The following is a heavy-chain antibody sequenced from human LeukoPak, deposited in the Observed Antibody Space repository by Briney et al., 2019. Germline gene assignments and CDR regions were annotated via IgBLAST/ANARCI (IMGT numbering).Heavy chain of an antibody. D-gene: IGHD3-16*01. V-gene: IGHV3-23*01. Sequence: SGGSLRLSCAASGFTFTGYAVSWVRQAPGKGLEWVSTISGGGSNTYYADSVKGRFSISRDNSKNTLYLQMNSLRAEDTAIYYCAKSIMMSRGGPFDFWGQGTLVTVSS. CDR3: AKSIMMSRGGPFDF. J-gene: IGHJ4*02. CDR1: GFTFTGYA. CDR2: ISGGGSNT.